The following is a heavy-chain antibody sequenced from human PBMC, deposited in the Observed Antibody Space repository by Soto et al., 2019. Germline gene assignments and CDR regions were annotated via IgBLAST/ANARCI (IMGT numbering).Heavy chain of an antibody. Sequence: SETLSHTCTVSGGSISSYYWSWIRQPPGTGLEWIGYIYYSGNTNYNPSLKSRVAVSVDTSKNQFSLKLSSVTAADTAVYYCAREGPYYYDSSGYPEYYFDYWGQGTLVTVS. CDR2: IYYSGNT. V-gene: IGHV4-59*01. CDR3: AREGPYYYDSSGYPEYYFDY. J-gene: IGHJ4*02. D-gene: IGHD3-22*01. CDR1: GGSISSYY.